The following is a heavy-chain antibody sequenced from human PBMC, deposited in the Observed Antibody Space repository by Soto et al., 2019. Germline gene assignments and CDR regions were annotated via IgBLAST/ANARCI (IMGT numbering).Heavy chain of an antibody. CDR3: AKDRSYSDSWPSGPFDY. CDR2: ISYDGHNS. J-gene: IGHJ4*02. V-gene: IGHV3-30*18. CDR1: GFTFSSYG. Sequence: QVQLVESGGGVVQPGRSLRLSCAASGFTFSSYGTHWVRQAPGKGLEWVAVISYDGHNSYYGDTVKGRFTVSRDNSKNTLFLQMNSLRAKDTAVYYCAKDRSYSDSWPSGPFDYWGQGTLVTVSS. D-gene: IGHD6-13*01.